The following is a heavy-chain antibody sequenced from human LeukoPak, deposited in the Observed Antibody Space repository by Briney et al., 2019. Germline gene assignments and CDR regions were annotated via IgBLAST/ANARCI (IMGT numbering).Heavy chain of an antibody. CDR3: ARYYYDSSGYYPPDYFDY. CDR1: GYTFTNYY. CDR2: INPSGGST. D-gene: IGHD3-22*01. Sequence: ASVKVSCKASGYTFTNYYMHWVRQAPGQGLEWMGIINPSGGSTSYAQKFQGRVTITADKSTSTAYMELSSLRSEDTAVYYCARYYYDSSGYYPPDYFDYWGQGTLVTVSS. J-gene: IGHJ4*02. V-gene: IGHV1-46*01.